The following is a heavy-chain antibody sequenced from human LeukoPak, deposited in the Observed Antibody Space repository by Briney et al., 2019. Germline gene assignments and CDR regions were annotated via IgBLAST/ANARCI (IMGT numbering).Heavy chain of an antibody. J-gene: IGHJ4*02. Sequence: PSETLSLTCTVSGGSIISYYWTWIRQPPGKGLEWIGYIYYSGSTYYNPSLKSRVTISVDTSKNQFSLKLSSVTAADTAVYYCARSRFGGPQIFDYWGQGTLVTVSS. V-gene: IGHV4-59*08. CDR1: GGSIISYY. D-gene: IGHD3-16*01. CDR2: IYYSGST. CDR3: ARSRFGGPQIFDY.